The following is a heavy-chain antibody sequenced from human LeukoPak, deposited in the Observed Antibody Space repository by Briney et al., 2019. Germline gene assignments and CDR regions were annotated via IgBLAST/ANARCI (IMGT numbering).Heavy chain of an antibody. J-gene: IGHJ6*04. V-gene: IGHV4-61*02. Sequence: SETLSLTCTVSGGSISSGSYYWSWIRQPAGKGLEWIGRIYTSGSTNYNPSLKSRVTISVDTSKNQFSLKLSSVTAADTAVYYCARDWFGEGIAVAGTLDVWGKGTTVTVSS. D-gene: IGHD6-19*01. CDR1: GGSISSGSYY. CDR2: IYTSGST. CDR3: ARDWFGEGIAVAGTLDV.